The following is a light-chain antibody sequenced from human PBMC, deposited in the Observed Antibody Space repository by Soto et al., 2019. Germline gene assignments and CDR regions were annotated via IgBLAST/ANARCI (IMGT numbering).Light chain of an antibody. J-gene: IGKJ1*01. CDR2: KAS. CDR1: QTISSW. CDR3: QHYNSYSEA. Sequence: DIQITPYTSTLSGFVGARVTITCRASQTISSWLAWYQQKPGKAPKLLIYKASTLKSGVPSRFSGSGSGTEFTLTISSLQPDDFATYYCQHYNSYSEAFGQGTKVDVK. V-gene: IGKV1-5*03.